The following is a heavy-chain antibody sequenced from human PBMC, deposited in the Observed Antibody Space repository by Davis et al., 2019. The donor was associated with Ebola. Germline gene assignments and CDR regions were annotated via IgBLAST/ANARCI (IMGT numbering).Heavy chain of an antibody. CDR3: VKDTSNIWFDI. V-gene: IGHV3-48*01. J-gene: IGHJ3*02. Sequence: GESLKISCAASGVTFSDYSMNWVRQAPGKGLEWVSYISSGGITTYYTDSVRGRFTSSRDNAKNSLYLQMNSLRVEDTAVYFCVKDTSNIWFDIWGQGTMITVSS. CDR2: ISSGGITT. CDR1: GVTFSDYS. D-gene: IGHD1-26*01.